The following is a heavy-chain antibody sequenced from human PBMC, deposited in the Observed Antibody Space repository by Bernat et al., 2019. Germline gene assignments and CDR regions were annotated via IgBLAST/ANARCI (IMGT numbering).Heavy chain of an antibody. D-gene: IGHD4-17*01. Sequence: QVQLVESGGGVVQPGRSLRLSCAASGFTFSSYGMHWVRQAPGKGLEWVAVISYDGSNKYYADSVKDLFTISRDNSKNTLYLQMNSLRAEDTAVYYCAKEIMRATVTTVVAFDIWGQGTMVTVSS. J-gene: IGHJ3*02. V-gene: IGHV3-30*18. CDR2: ISYDGSNK. CDR1: GFTFSSYG. CDR3: AKEIMRATVTTVVAFDI.